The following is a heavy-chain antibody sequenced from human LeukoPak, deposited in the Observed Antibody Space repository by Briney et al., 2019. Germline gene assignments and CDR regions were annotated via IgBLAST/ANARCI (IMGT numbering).Heavy chain of an antibody. J-gene: IGHJ3*02. D-gene: IGHD6-19*01. CDR1: GDSISSGSYY. Sequence: PSETLSLTCTVSGDSISSGSYYWSWIRQPAGKGLEWIGLIYTSGSTNYNPSLKSRVTISVDTSKNQFSLKLSSVTAADTAVYYCARGKQWLPDAFDIWGQGTMVTVSS. V-gene: IGHV4-61*02. CDR2: IYTSGST. CDR3: ARGKQWLPDAFDI.